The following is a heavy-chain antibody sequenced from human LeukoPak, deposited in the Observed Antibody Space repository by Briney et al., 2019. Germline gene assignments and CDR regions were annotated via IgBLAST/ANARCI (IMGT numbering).Heavy chain of an antibody. V-gene: IGHV3-23*01. D-gene: IGHD5-12*01. CDR3: AKRISGGQDYYFDY. CDR1: GFTFSSYV. Sequence: GGSLRLSCAASGFTFSSYVMSWVRQAPGRGLEWVSSIGVSGGTYFADSVKGRFTISRDNSKNSLYLQLNGLRAEDTAVYYCAKRISGGQDYYFDYWGQGTLVTVSS. J-gene: IGHJ4*02. CDR2: IGVSGGT.